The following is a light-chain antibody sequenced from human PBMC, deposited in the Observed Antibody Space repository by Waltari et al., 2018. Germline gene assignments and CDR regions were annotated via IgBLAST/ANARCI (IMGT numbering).Light chain of an antibody. Sequence: DIQLTQSPSSLSASIGDRINITCRTSQTISKFLNLYQQKRGKAPKLLISGASNLQSGVPLSFSGSGSGTDFTLTISSLQPEDFATYYCQQTYSIPYTFGPGTNLEIK. J-gene: IGKJ2*01. CDR1: QTISKF. CDR2: GAS. CDR3: QQTYSIPYT. V-gene: IGKV1-39*01.